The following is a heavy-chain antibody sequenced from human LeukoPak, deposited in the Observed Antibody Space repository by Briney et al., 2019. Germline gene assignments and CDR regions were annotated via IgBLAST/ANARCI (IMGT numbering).Heavy chain of an antibody. Sequence: PGGSLRLSCAASGFTFSSYGMHWVRQAPGKGLEWVAFIRYDGSNKYYADSVKGRFTISRDNSKNTLYLQMNSLRAEDTAVYYCAKELFGTTVTTSYYYYGMDVWGQGTTVTVSS. CDR1: GFTFSSYG. J-gene: IGHJ6*02. CDR3: AKELFGTTVTTSYYYYGMDV. D-gene: IGHD4-17*01. CDR2: IRYDGSNK. V-gene: IGHV3-30*02.